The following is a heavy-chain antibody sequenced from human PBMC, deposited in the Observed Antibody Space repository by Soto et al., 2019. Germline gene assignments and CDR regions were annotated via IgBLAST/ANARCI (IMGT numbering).Heavy chain of an antibody. CDR3: TTQNCSGGSCYSGYYYYGLDV. Sequence: EVQLVESGGGLVKPGGSLRLSCAASGFTFSNAWMNWVRQAPGKGLEWVGRIKSKTDGGTAEYAAPVKGRFTNSRDDSKNAQYLQMVILITEDTAVYYCTTQNCSGGSCYSGYYYYGLDVWGQGTTVSVSS. D-gene: IGHD2-15*01. J-gene: IGHJ6*02. V-gene: IGHV3-15*07. CDR2: IKSKTDGGTA. CDR1: GFTFSNAW.